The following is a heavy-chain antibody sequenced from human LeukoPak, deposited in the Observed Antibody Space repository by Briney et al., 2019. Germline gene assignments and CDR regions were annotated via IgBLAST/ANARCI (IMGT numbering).Heavy chain of an antibody. CDR1: GFTFSSYW. V-gene: IGHV3-7*03. D-gene: IGHD3-9*01. CDR2: IKQDGSEK. CDR3: ARLGFLTGYYNDAFDI. Sequence: GGSLRLSCAASGFTFSSYWMSWVHQAPGKGLEWVANIKQDGSEKYYVDSVKGRFTISRDNAKNSLYLQMNSLRAEDTAVYYCARLGFLTGYYNDAFDIWGQGTMVTVSS. J-gene: IGHJ3*02.